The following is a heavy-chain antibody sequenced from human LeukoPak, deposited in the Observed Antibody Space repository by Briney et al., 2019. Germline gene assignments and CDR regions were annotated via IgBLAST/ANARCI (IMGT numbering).Heavy chain of an antibody. CDR1: GGSISTYY. CDR2: IYYTGST. Sequence: PSETLSLTFTVSGGSISTYYWSWIRQPPGKGLEWIGYIYYTGSTNYNPSLRGRVTMSVDTSKNQFSLQLNSVTPEDTAVYYCARDKLWLPGSWDYWGEGALVTVSS. CDR3: ARDKLWLPGSWDY. J-gene: IGHJ4*02. D-gene: IGHD5-18*01. V-gene: IGHV4-59*12.